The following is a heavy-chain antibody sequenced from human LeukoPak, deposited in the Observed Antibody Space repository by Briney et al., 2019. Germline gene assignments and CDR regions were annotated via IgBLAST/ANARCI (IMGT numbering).Heavy chain of an antibody. CDR2: INPNSGGT. D-gene: IGHD3-10*01. CDR3: ARGTMVRGVIIYYFDY. CDR1: GYTFTGYY. V-gene: IGHV1-2*02. Sequence: ASVKVSCKASGYTFTGYYMHWVRQAPGQGLEWMGWINPNSGGTNYAQKFQGRVTMTRDTSISTAYMELSRPRSDDTAVYYCARGTMVRGVIIYYFDYWGQGTLVTVSS. J-gene: IGHJ4*02.